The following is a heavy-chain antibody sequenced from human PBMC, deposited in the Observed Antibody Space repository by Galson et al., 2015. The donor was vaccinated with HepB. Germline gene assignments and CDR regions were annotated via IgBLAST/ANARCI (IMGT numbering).Heavy chain of an antibody. CDR3: ATDRLGGDEDAFDI. CDR2: FDPEDGET. J-gene: IGHJ3*02. CDR1: GYTLTELS. V-gene: IGHV1-24*01. D-gene: IGHD2-21*01. Sequence: SVKVSCKVSGYTLTELSMHWVRQAPGKGLEWMGGFDPEDGETIYAQKFQGRVTMTEDTSTDTAYMELSSLRSEDTAVYYCATDRLGGDEDAFDIWGQGTMVTVSS.